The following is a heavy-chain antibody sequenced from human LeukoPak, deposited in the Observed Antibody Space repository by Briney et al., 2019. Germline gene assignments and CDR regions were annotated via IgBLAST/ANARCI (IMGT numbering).Heavy chain of an antibody. CDR1: GFIFSSYW. CDR3: AKSGYNRFDY. Sequence: PGGSLRLSCVVSGFIFSSYWMNWVRQSPGKGLEWVSNVSGSGRGENTYYADSVKGRFTISRDNSKNTLILQMNSLRAEDTAVYYCAKSGYNRFDYWGQGILVTVSS. CDR2: VSGSGRGENT. J-gene: IGHJ4*02. V-gene: IGHV3-23*01. D-gene: IGHD5-24*01.